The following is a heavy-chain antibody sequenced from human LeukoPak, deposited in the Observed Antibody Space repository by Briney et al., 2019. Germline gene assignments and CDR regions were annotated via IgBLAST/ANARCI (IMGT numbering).Heavy chain of an antibody. Sequence: GGSLRLSCAASEFSVGSNYMTWVRQAPGKGLEWVSLIYSGGSTYYADSVKGRFTISRDNSKNTLYLQMNSLRAEDTAVYYCARGPNGYHNTGGQGTLVTVSS. CDR3: ARGPNGYHNT. D-gene: IGHD5-24*01. CDR2: IYSGGST. V-gene: IGHV3-66*01. CDR1: EFSVGSNY. J-gene: IGHJ4*02.